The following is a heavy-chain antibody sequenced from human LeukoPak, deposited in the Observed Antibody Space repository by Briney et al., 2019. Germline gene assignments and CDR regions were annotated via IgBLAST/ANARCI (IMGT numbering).Heavy chain of an antibody. D-gene: IGHD2/OR15-2a*01. Sequence: SETLSLTCTVSGGSISSGGYYWSWIRQHPGKGLEWIGYIYYSGSTYYNPSLKSRVTISVDTPKNQFSLKLSFVTAADTAVYYCARDPKIGPIGYWGQGTLVTVSS. CDR1: GGSISSGGYY. J-gene: IGHJ4*02. V-gene: IGHV4-31*03. CDR2: IYYSGST. CDR3: ARDPKIGPIGY.